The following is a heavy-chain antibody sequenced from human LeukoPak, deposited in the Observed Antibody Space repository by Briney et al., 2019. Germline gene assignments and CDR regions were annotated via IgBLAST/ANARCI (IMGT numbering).Heavy chain of an antibody. Sequence: GGSLRLSCAVSGLTFSDYYMSWIRQAPGKGLEWVSYISSGSSTISHADSVKGRFTISRDNAENSLYLQMNSLRAEDTAMYYCARRAAAGSCFDYWGQGTLVTVSS. V-gene: IGHV3-11*01. CDR3: ARRAAAGSCFDY. CDR1: GLTFSDYY. D-gene: IGHD6-13*01. J-gene: IGHJ4*02. CDR2: ISSGSSTI.